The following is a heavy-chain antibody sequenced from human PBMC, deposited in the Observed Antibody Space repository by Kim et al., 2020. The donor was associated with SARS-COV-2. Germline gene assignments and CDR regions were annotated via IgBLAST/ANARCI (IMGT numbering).Heavy chain of an antibody. Sequence: GGSLRLSCAASGFTFSSYWMSWVRQAPEKGLEWVANIKQDGSEKYYVDSVKGRFTISRDNAKNSLYLQMNSLRAEDTAVYYCARVWGSSSSSWYVGTLVFDYWGQGTLVTVSS. CDR2: IKQDGSEK. J-gene: IGHJ4*02. D-gene: IGHD6-13*01. CDR3: ARVWGSSSSSWYVGTLVFDY. CDR1: GFTFSSYW. V-gene: IGHV3-7*01.